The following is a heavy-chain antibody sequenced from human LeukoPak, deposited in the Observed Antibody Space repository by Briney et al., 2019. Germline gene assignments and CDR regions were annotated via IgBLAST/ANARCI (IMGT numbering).Heavy chain of an antibody. D-gene: IGHD6-19*01. CDR3: ARVGSSGWSRGGDYWYFDL. Sequence: SETLSLTCTVSGGSISSYYWSWIRQPPGKGLEWIGYIYYSGSTNYNPSLKSRVTISVDTSKSQFSLKLSSVTAADTAVYYCARVGSSGWSRGGDYWYFDLWGRGTLVTVSS. J-gene: IGHJ2*01. CDR1: GGSISSYY. V-gene: IGHV4-59*01. CDR2: IYYSGST.